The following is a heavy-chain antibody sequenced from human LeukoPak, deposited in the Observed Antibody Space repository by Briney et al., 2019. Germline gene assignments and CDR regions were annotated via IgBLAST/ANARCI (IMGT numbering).Heavy chain of an antibody. V-gene: IGHV4-39*01. CDR1: GDSISGSLYY. J-gene: IGHJ4*02. CDR3: ARGLN. CDR2: IYYSGST. D-gene: IGHD3-16*01. Sequence: PSETLSLTCSVSGDSISGSLYYWAWNRPSPGKGLEWIGSIYYSGSTYYNPSLNSLVTMSVHTSKNQFSLKLRSVTAADTDVYYCARGLNWGQGTLVTVSS.